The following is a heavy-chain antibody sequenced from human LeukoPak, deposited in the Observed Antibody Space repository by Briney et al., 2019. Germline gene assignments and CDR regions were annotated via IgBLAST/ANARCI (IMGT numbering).Heavy chain of an antibody. CDR3: SRDLGTGRPHDV. CDR1: GFTVSSNY. CDR2: LNQYGNDK. V-gene: IGHV3-7*01. Sequence: GGSLRLSCAASGFTVSSNYMSWVRQAPGKGLEWVANLNQYGNDKYYDDSVRGRFTISRDNTRDSLYLQMNSLRPEDTAIYFCSRDLGTGRPHDVWGQGTLVTVSS. D-gene: IGHD3/OR15-3a*01. J-gene: IGHJ4*02.